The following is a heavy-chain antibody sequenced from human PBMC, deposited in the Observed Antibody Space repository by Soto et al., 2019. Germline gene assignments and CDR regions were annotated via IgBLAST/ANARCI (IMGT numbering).Heavy chain of an antibody. Sequence: QVQLQESGPGLVKPSQTLSLMCTVSGAPISGGDYHWSWIRQPPGKGLEWIGYIFPSGATHYNSSLGSRITMSVDTSKSHIYLKLTSVTAANTAVYFCARGSAAKRYFDLWGRGTLVTVSS. V-gene: IGHV4-30-4*01. CDR2: IFPSGAT. CDR3: ARGSAAKRYFDL. CDR1: GAPISGGDYH. J-gene: IGHJ2*01. D-gene: IGHD5-18*01.